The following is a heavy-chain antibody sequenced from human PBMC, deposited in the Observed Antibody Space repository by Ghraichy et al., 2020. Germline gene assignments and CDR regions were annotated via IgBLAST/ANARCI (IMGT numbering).Heavy chain of an antibody. D-gene: IGHD6-13*01. CDR3: ARHLTLAAAGPFDY. V-gene: IGHV4-39*01. Sequence: SQTLSLTCTVSGGSISSSSYYWGWIRQPPGKGLEWIGSIYYSGSTYYNPSLKSRVTISVDTSKNQFSLKLSSVTAADTAVYYCARHLTLAAAGPFDYWGQGTLVTVSS. CDR1: GGSISSSSYY. CDR2: IYYSGST. J-gene: IGHJ4*02.